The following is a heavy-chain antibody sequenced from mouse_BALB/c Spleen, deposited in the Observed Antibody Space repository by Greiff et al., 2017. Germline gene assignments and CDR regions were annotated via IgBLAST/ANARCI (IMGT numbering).Heavy chain of an antibody. CDR2: ISSGGSYT. V-gene: IGHV5-6*01. CDR3: ARPGNYAMDY. D-gene: IGHD1-1*01. Sequence: EVKLVESGGDLVKPGGSLKLSCAASGFTFSSYGMSWVRQTPDKRLEWVATISSGGSYTYYPDSVKGRFTISRDNAKNTLYLQMSSLKSEDTAMYYCARPGNYAMDYWGQGTSVTVSS. J-gene: IGHJ4*01. CDR1: GFTFSSYG.